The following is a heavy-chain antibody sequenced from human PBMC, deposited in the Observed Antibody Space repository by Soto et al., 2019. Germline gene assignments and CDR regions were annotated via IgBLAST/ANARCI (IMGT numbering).Heavy chain of an antibody. CDR1: GFTFSSYA. CDR3: VKDSVFDFWSGYYMDYYYYGMDV. V-gene: IGHV3-64D*08. J-gene: IGHJ6*02. Sequence: PGGSLRLSCSASGFTFSSYAMQWVRQAPGKGLEYVSAISSNGGSTYYADSVKGRFTISRDNSKNTLYLQMSSLRAEDTAVYYCVKDSVFDFWSGYYMDYYYYGMDVWGQGTTVTVSS. D-gene: IGHD3-3*01. CDR2: ISSNGGST.